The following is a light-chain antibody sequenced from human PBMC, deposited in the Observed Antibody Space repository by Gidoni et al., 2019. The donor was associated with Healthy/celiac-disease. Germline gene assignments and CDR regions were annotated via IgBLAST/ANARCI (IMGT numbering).Light chain of an antibody. J-gene: IGKJ2*01. CDR3: QQRSNWPGT. CDR1: QSVSSY. CDR2: DAS. Sequence: EIVFTQSPATLSLSPGERATLSCRASQSVSSYLAWYQQKPGQAPRLLIYDASNRATGIPARFSGSGSETDFTLTISSLEPEDFAVYYCQQRSNWPGTFGQGTKLEIK. V-gene: IGKV3-11*01.